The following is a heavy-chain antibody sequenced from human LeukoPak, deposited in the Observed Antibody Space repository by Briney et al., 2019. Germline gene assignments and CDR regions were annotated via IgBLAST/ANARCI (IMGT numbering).Heavy chain of an antibody. J-gene: IGHJ4*02. V-gene: IGHV1-3*01. Sequence: ASVKVSCKASGYTFTSYAMHWVRQAPGQRLEWMGWINAGNGNTKYSQKLQGRVTMTTDTSTSTAYMELRSLRSDDTAVYYCARRPVYGGNPYFDYWGQGTLVTVSS. CDR3: ARRPVYGGNPYFDY. D-gene: IGHD4-23*01. CDR1: GYTFTSYA. CDR2: INAGNGNT.